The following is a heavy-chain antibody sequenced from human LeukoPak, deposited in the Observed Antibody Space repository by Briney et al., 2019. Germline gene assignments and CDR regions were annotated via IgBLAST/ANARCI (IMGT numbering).Heavy chain of an antibody. CDR2: IQQDGSVK. V-gene: IGHV3-7*01. D-gene: IGHD6-6*01. Sequence: PGGSLILSCAGSGFTFSNYWMSWVRQAPGKGLEWVANIQQDGSVKYYVDSVRGRFTIFRDNAKRSLYLQMNYLRAEDTAIYFCARIGYSSSSFGYWGQGTLVIVSS. J-gene: IGHJ4*02. CDR1: GFTFSNYW. CDR3: ARIGYSSSSFGY.